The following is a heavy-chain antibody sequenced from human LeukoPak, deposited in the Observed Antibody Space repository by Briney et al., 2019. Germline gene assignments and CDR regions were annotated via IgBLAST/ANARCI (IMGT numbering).Heavy chain of an antibody. D-gene: IGHD3-10*01. Sequence: GGSLRLSCAAFGFTFSNFGMHWVRQAPGKGLEWVAVISYDGSLKHYLDSVKGRFTISRDNSKNTLYLQMDSLRVEDTAVYYCAKKYSYGSGAGDALDIWGHGTLVTVSS. CDR1: GFTFSNFG. CDR3: AKKYSYGSGAGDALDI. CDR2: ISYDGSLK. J-gene: IGHJ3*02. V-gene: IGHV3-30*18.